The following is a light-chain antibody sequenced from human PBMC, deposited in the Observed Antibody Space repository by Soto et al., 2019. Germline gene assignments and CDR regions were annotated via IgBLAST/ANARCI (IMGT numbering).Light chain of an antibody. V-gene: IGKV3-15*01. CDR3: QQYNNWPPMYT. CDR1: QSVSSN. CDR2: GAS. Sequence: EIVMTQSPATLSVSPGERATLSCRASQSVSSNLAWYQQKPGQAPSLLIYGASTRATGIPARFSGSGSGTEFTRTISSLQSEDFAVYYCQQYNNWPPMYTFGQGTKLEIK. J-gene: IGKJ2*01.